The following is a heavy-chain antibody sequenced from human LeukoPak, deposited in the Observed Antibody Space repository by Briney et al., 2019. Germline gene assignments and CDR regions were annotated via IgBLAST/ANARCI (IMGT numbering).Heavy chain of an antibody. D-gene: IGHD3-16*01. J-gene: IGHJ3*02. Sequence: GGSLRLSCAASGFTFSNFWMSWVRQAPGKGLEWVAIINPDGSTTGYVDSVKGRFTISRDNAKNSLCLQLSSLRAEDTAVYYCVRDPGWGSFDIWGQGTMVTVSS. CDR2: INPDGSTT. CDR1: GFTFSNFW. V-gene: IGHV3-7*01. CDR3: VRDPGWGSFDI.